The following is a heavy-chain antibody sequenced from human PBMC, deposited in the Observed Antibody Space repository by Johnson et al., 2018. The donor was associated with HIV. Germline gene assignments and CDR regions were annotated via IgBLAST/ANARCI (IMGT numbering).Heavy chain of an antibody. V-gene: IGHV3-73*01. CDR3: ANGLYGSGSYDAFDI. CDR1: GFTFSGSA. Sequence: VQLVESGGGVVQSGRSLRLSCAASGFTFSGSAIHWVRQASGKGLEWVGRIRSKANSYATEYAASVKGRFTISRDDSKNTAYLQMNSLKIEDTAVYYCANGLYGSGSYDAFDIWGQGTMVTVSS. D-gene: IGHD3-10*01. CDR2: IRSKANSYAT. J-gene: IGHJ3*02.